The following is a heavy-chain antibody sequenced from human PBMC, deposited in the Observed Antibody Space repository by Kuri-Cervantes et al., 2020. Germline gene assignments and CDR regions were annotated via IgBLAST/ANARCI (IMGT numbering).Heavy chain of an antibody. D-gene: IGHD2-2*01. CDR3: ARRSGYCSSTSCYKRPNYYYYYYMDV. J-gene: IGHJ6*03. Sequence: SETLSLTCAVYGGSFSGYYWSWIRQLPGKGLEWIGEINHSGSTNYNPSLKSRVTISVDTSKNQFSLKLSSVTAADTAVYYCARRSGYCSSTSCYKRPNYYYYYYMDVWGKGTTVTVSS. CDR1: GGSFSGYY. V-gene: IGHV4-34*01. CDR2: INHSGST.